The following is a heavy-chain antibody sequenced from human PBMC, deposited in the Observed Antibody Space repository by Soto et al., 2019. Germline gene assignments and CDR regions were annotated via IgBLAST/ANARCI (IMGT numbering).Heavy chain of an antibody. CDR3: ARHAPYYYDSSGYYYKD. CDR2: IDPSDSYT. CDR1: GYSFTSYW. Sequence: PGESLKIPCKGSGYSFTSYWISWVRQMPGKGLEWMGRIDPSDSYTNYSPSFQGHVTISADKSISTAYLQWSSLKASDTAMYYCARHAPYYYDSSGYYYKDWGQGTLVTVSS. J-gene: IGHJ4*02. V-gene: IGHV5-10-1*01. D-gene: IGHD3-22*01.